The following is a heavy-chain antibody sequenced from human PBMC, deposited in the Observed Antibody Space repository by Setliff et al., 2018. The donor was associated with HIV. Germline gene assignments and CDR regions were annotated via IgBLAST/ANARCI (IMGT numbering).Heavy chain of an antibody. Sequence: LRLSCTASEFTFGDYGVSWVRQAPGKGLEWVGFIRSKTHGGRTEYAASVKGRFTISRDDSKSIAFLQMNSLKTEDTAVYYCTRAYYYGSESYYEDYFDYWGQGTLVTVSS. CDR3: TRAYYYGSESYYEDYFDY. V-gene: IGHV3-49*04. CDR1: EFTFGDYG. J-gene: IGHJ4*02. CDR2: IRSKTHGGRT. D-gene: IGHD3-10*01.